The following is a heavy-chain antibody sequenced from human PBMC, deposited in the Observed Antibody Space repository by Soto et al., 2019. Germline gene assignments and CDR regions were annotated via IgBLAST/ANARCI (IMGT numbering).Heavy chain of an antibody. CDR2: IYYSGST. J-gene: IGHJ5*02. CDR1: GGSISSGDYY. Sequence: PSETLSLTCTVSGGSISSGDYYWSWIRQPPGKGLEWIGYIYYSGSTYYNPSLKSRVTISVDTSKDQFSLKLSSVTAADTAVYYCARDGYYYDSSGTGGTWFAPWGQGTLVTVSS. V-gene: IGHV4-30-4*01. D-gene: IGHD3-22*01. CDR3: ARDGYYYDSSGTGGTWFAP.